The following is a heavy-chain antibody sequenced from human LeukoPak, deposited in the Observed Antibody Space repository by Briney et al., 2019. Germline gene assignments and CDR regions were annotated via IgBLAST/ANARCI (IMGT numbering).Heavy chain of an antibody. V-gene: IGHV3-30-3*01. CDR3: ARDPRYYYDSSGYDFYFDY. CDR1: GFTFSSYA. Sequence: GRSLRLSCAASGFTFSSYAMHRVRQGPGTGLEWVAVISYDGSNTYYADSVKGRFTISRDNSRNTLYLQMNSLRAEDTAVYYCARDPRYYYDSSGYDFYFDYWGQGTLVTVSS. J-gene: IGHJ4*02. CDR2: ISYDGSNT. D-gene: IGHD3-22*01.